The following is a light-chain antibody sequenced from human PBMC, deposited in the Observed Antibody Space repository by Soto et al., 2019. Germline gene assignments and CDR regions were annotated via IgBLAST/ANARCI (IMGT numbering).Light chain of an antibody. V-gene: IGKV1-5*03. CDR1: QTISSW. CDR3: QHYNSYSEA. J-gene: IGKJ1*01. CDR2: KAS. Sequence: DIQMTQSPSTLSGSVGARVTITCRASQTISSWLAWYQQKPGTAPKLLIYKASTLKSGVPSRFSGSGSGTEFTLTISSLQPDDFANYYCQHYNSYSEAFGQGTKVELK.